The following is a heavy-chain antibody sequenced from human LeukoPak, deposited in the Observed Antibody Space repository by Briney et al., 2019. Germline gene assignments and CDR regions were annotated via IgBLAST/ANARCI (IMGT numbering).Heavy chain of an antibody. CDR3: AKSGGMADDAFDI. V-gene: IGHV3-9*01. Sequence: GGSLRLSCAASGFTFDDYAMHWVRQAPGKGLEWVSGISWGSVSIDYADSVKGRFTISRDNSKNTLFLQMNSLRAEDTAVYYCAKSGGMADDAFDIWGQGTMVTVSS. CDR1: GFTFDDYA. D-gene: IGHD6-13*01. J-gene: IGHJ3*02. CDR2: ISWGSVSI.